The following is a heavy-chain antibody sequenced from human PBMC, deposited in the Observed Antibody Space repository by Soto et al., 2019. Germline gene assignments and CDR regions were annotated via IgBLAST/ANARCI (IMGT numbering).Heavy chain of an antibody. V-gene: IGHV4-39*07. D-gene: IGHD3-10*01. CDR1: GGSISSGGYS. Sequence: SETLSLTCAVSGGSISSGGYSWSWIRQPPGKGLEWIGEINFSGSTNYNPSFKSRFTISVDTSKNLFSLKLSSVTAADTAVYYFARGTITMVRGVIIGGHFDYWGQGTLVTVSS. CDR2: INFSGST. CDR3: ARGTITMVRGVIIGGHFDY. J-gene: IGHJ4*02.